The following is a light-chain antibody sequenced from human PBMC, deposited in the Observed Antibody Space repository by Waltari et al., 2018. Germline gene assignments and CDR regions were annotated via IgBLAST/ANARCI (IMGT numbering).Light chain of an antibody. V-gene: IGKV3-15*01. CDR1: QKINSN. CDR3: QQYSNWPRA. J-gene: IGKJ2*01. CDR2: AAS. Sequence: IVMTQSPATLSVSPGERATLSCRASQKINSNLAWYQQKPGQAPRLLIYAASTRATGIPARFSGSGSGTEFTLTISSLQSEDFAVYYCQQYSNWPRAFGQGTKLEIK.